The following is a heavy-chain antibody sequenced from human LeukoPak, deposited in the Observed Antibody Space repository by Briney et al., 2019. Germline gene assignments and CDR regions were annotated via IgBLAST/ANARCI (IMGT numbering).Heavy chain of an antibody. D-gene: IGHD3-22*01. V-gene: IGHV5-51*01. Sequence: GESLKISCKGSGYRFTSYWIGWVRQMPGKGLEGMGIIYPGDSDTRYSPSFQGQVTISADKSISTAYLQWSSLKASDTAMYYCARLMSGYYYDSSGYFAYWGQGTLVTVSS. J-gene: IGHJ4*02. CDR3: ARLMSGYYYDSSGYFAY. CDR1: GYRFTSYW. CDR2: IYPGDSDT.